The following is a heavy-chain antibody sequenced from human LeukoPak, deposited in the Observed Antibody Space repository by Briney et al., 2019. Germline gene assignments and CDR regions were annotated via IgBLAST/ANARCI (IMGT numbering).Heavy chain of an antibody. CDR3: AKEWPWENYYCGMNV. D-gene: IGHD1-26*01. J-gene: IGHJ6*02. Sequence: PGGSLRLSCAASGFSFRNYGMHWVRQAPGKGLEWVAVISYAGSNIAYADSVKGRFTISRDNSKNTLYLQMNSLRPEDTAVYHCAKEWPWENYYCGMNVWGQGTTVTVSS. CDR2: ISYAGSNI. V-gene: IGHV3-30*18. CDR1: GFSFRNYG.